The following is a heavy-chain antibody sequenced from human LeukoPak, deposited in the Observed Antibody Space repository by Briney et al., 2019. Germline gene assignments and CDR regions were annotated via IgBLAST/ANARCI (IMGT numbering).Heavy chain of an antibody. Sequence: GGSLRLACAADGFTFSRYAMGWVRQAPGRGREWVSAIIGSGGSTYYADSVKGRFTISRDNSKNTLYLQMNSLRAEDTAVYYCAKTYYYDSSGYYPYDAFDIWGQGTMVTVSS. CDR1: GFTFSRYA. CDR3: AKTYYYDSSGYYPYDAFDI. J-gene: IGHJ3*02. CDR2: IIGSGGST. V-gene: IGHV3-23*01. D-gene: IGHD3-22*01.